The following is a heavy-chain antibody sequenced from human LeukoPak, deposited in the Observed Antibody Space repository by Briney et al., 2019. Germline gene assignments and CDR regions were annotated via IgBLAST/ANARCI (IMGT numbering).Heavy chain of an antibody. J-gene: IGHJ5*02. D-gene: IGHD3-16*01. Sequence: PSETLSLTCAVYGGSFSGYYWSWIRQPPGKGLEWIGEINHSGSTNYNPSLKSRVTISVDTSKNQFSLKLSSVTAAGTAVYCCAIGSLNWFDPWGQGTLVTVSS. CDR1: GGSFSGYY. V-gene: IGHV4-34*01. CDR2: INHSGST. CDR3: AIGSLNWFDP.